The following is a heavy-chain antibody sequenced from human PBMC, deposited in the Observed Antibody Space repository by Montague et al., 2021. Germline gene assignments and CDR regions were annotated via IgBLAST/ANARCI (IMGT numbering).Heavy chain of an antibody. CDR2: TYYRSKWYN. Sequence: AISFSRVSSNDATWNWVRQSPSRGLEWLGRTYYRSKWYNEYAISVKSRITVNPDTSKNQFSLLLNSVTPEDTAVYYCARGWQKRFDPWGQGTLVTVSS. D-gene: IGHD5-24*01. CDR1: FSRVSSNDAT. V-gene: IGHV6-1*01. CDR3: ARGWQKRFDP. J-gene: IGHJ5*02.